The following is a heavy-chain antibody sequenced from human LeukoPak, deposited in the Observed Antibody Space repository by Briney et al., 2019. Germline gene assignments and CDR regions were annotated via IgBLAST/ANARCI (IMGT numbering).Heavy chain of an antibody. Sequence: QPGGSLRLSCAASGFPFSAYWVHWVRQAPGKGLEWVAVVWYDGSNKYYADSVKGRFTISRDNSKNRLYLQMNSLRVEDTAVYYCARGANCGGDCYEWYFDLWGRGTLVTVST. CDR1: GFPFSAYW. CDR2: VWYDGSNK. CDR3: ARGANCGGDCYEWYFDL. J-gene: IGHJ2*01. D-gene: IGHD2-21*02. V-gene: IGHV3-33*08.